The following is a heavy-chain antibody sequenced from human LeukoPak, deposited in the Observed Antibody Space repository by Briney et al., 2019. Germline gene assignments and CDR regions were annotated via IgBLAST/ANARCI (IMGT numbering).Heavy chain of an antibody. CDR1: GGSISDYP. CDR2: IYYSGSA. J-gene: IGHJ4*02. Sequence: ASETLSLTCTVSGGSISDYPWSWIRQPPGKGLEWIGNIYYSGSANRNPSLKSRVTISRDTSKNQFSLKLSSVTAADTAVYYCARDDGGYGLFDYWGQGTLVTVSS. D-gene: IGHD5-12*01. CDR3: ARDDGGYGLFDY. V-gene: IGHV4-59*12.